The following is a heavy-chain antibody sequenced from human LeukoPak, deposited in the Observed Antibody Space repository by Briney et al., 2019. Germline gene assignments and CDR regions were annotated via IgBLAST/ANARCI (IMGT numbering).Heavy chain of an antibody. D-gene: IGHD3-10*01. CDR1: GFTFSSYG. J-gene: IGHJ4*02. Sequence: GRSLRLSCAASGFTFSSYGMHWVRQAPGKGLEWVAVISYDGSNKYYADSVKGRFTISRDNSKNTLYLQMNSLRAEDTAVYYCAKEPVRGVTSYYFDYWGQGTLVTVSS. CDR2: ISYDGSNK. CDR3: AKEPVRGVTSYYFDY. V-gene: IGHV3-30*18.